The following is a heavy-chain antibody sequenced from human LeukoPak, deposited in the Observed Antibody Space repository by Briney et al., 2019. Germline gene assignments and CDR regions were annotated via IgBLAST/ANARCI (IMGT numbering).Heavy chain of an antibody. J-gene: IGHJ4*02. D-gene: IGHD5-18*01. V-gene: IGHV4-59*01. CDR3: ARDVGYSYGYGFDY. CDR1: GGSISSSY. Sequence: SETLSLTCTVSGGSISSSYWSWIRQPPGKGLEWFGYIYYSGSTNYNPSLKSRVTISLDTSKNQFSLKLSSVTAADTAVYYCARDVGYSYGYGFDYWGQGALVTVSS. CDR2: IYYSGST.